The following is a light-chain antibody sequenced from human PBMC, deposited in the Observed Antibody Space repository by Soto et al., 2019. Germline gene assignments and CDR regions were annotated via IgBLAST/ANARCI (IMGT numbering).Light chain of an antibody. J-gene: IGKJ3*01. CDR3: QHYGTSAL. Sequence: EIVLTQSPGTLSLSPGERATLSCRASQSVSDMYLSWYQQTPGQAPRLLFHASTRATGIPYRFSGSGSGTDFTLTISRLEPEDFGVYYCQHYGTSALFGPGTKVEIK. V-gene: IGKV3-20*01. CDR1: QSVSDMY. CDR2: AS.